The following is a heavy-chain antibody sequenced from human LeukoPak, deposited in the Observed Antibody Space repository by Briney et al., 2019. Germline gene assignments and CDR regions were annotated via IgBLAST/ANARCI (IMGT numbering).Heavy chain of an antibody. CDR2: IYYSGST. CDR1: GGSISSYY. CDR3: ARGPLFPTGMLDY. J-gene: IGHJ4*02. D-gene: IGHD2-21*01. Sequence: SETLSLTCTVSGGSISSYYWSWIRQPPGKGLEWIGYIYYSGSTNYNPSLKSRVTISVDTSKNQFSLKLSSVTAADTAVYYCARGPLFPTGMLDYWGQGTLVTVSS. V-gene: IGHV4-59*12.